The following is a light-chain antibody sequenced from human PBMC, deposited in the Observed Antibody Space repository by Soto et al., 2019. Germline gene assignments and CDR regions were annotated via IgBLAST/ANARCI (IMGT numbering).Light chain of an antibody. CDR1: SSDVGGYNY. Sequence: QSALTQPPSASGSPGQSVTISCTGTSSDVGGYNYVSWYQQHPGKAPKLMIYEVIKRPSGVPDRFSGSKSGNTASLTVSGLQAEDEADYYCSSYAGSNNFEVFGTGTKLTV. J-gene: IGLJ1*01. CDR3: SSYAGSNNFEV. CDR2: EVI. V-gene: IGLV2-8*01.